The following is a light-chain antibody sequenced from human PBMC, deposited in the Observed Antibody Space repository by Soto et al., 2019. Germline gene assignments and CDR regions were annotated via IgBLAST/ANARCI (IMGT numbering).Light chain of an antibody. CDR3: QQYRGYSWT. V-gene: IGKV1-5*03. CDR1: QSVTSW. CDR2: KAS. Sequence: DIQMTQSPSTLSASVGDRVTITCRASQSVTSWLAWYQQKPGKAPNLLIYKASNLEYWFSSSFSGSGYGTEFTLTISSLQPDDFATYSCQQYRGYSWTFGQGTKVEIK. J-gene: IGKJ1*01.